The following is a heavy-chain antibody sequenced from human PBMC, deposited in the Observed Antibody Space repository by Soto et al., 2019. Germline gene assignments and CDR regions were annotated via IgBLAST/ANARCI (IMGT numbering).Heavy chain of an antibody. CDR1: GFSFSTFW. CDR3: VGSNYHDY. J-gene: IGHJ4*02. Sequence: GGSLRLSCAASGFSFSTFWINWVRQAPGKGLEWVANINQDGSEKYYVDSVKGRFTISRDNAKNSLYLQMNNLRAEDTAVYYCVGSNYHDYWGPGTLVTVSS. D-gene: IGHD3-10*01. V-gene: IGHV3-7*01. CDR2: INQDGSEK.